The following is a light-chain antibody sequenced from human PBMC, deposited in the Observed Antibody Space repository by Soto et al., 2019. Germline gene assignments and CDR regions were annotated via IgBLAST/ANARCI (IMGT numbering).Light chain of an antibody. Sequence: DIQMTQSPSSLDASVGDRVTITCRASQSISSYLNWYQQKPGKDPKILIYAASSLQSGVTSRFSGSGSGTDFTLTISSLQPEDFATYYCQPSYSTPRTFGQGTKVDIK. CDR2: AAS. CDR3: QPSYSTPRT. CDR1: QSISSY. V-gene: IGKV1-39*01. J-gene: IGKJ1*01.